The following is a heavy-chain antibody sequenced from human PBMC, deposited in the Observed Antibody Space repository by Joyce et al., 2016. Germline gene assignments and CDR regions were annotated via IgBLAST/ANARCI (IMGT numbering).Heavy chain of an antibody. V-gene: IGHV1-2*02. CDR1: GYTFTDYY. CDR3: ARGDLRTSSPLFWYFAL. Sequence: QVQLVQSGAEVKKPGASVKVSCKASGYTFTDYYIHWVRQAPGQGLEWMGGINLNSCGTEYPQKFQGRVTMTRDTSIRTAYMELTGLRSDDTAVYYCARGDLRTSSPLFWYFALWGRGTLVTVSS. CDR2: INLNSCGT. D-gene: IGHD2-2*01. J-gene: IGHJ2*01.